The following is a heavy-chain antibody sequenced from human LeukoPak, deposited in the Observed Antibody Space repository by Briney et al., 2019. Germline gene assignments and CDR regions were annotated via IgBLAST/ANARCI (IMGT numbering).Heavy chain of an antibody. CDR2: FYYRATVFNSGST. CDR1: GGSISIDNYY. CDR3: SRGGGSDSSPRINAFDI. V-gene: IGHV4-39*07. D-gene: IGHD3-22*01. Sequence: PSETLSLTCTVSGGSISIDNYYWAWLRQPPGKGLEWIGTFYYRATVFNSGSTYYNPSLKSRVTISLDTSNNQFSLRLSSVTAADTAVSYCSRGGGSDSSPRINAFDIWGQGTMLTVSS. J-gene: IGHJ3*02.